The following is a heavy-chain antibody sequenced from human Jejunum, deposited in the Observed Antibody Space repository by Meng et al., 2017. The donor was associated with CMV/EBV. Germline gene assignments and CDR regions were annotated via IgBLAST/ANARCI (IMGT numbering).Heavy chain of an antibody. V-gene: IGHV3-74*01. CDR2: IDGDGRYT. CDR1: FSSHW. J-gene: IGHJ4*02. D-gene: IGHD2-15*01. Sequence: FSSHWMHWVRQAPGKGLVWVSRIDGDGRYTNYADSVKGRFTISRDNAKSTLFLEMNSLRVEDTAVYYCARDAAYCDGGGCYSAYYFDYWGQGALVTVSS. CDR3: ARDAAYCDGGGCYSAYYFDY.